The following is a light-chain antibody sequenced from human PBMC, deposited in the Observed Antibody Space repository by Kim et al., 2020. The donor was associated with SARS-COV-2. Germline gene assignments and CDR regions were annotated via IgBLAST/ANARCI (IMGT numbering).Light chain of an antibody. V-gene: IGLV3-21*04. CDR1: NNVSKT. Sequence: APGEPASSPCGGSNNVSKTIHWYQQKPGQAPVLVIFYDSGRPSGIPERFSGSTSGDTATLTISRVEAGDEADYHCQVWDGSSDHPVFGGGTQLTVL. J-gene: IGLJ2*01. CDR2: YDS. CDR3: QVWDGSSDHPV.